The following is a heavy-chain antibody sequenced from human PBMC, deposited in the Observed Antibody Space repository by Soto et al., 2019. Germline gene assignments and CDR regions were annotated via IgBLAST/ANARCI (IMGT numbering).Heavy chain of an antibody. D-gene: IGHD4-17*01. CDR3: AKDLQGYGDYNFYYYGMDV. Sequence: QVQLVESGGGVVQPGGSLRLSCTASGFTFTTFGIHWVRQAPGKGLEWVALISYDGHNKYYSDSVKGRFTISRDNYKNTLSLQMNSLRAEDTAVYYCAKDLQGYGDYNFYYYGMDVWGQVTTVSVSS. CDR1: GFTFTTFG. J-gene: IGHJ6*02. V-gene: IGHV3-30*18. CDR2: ISYDGHNK.